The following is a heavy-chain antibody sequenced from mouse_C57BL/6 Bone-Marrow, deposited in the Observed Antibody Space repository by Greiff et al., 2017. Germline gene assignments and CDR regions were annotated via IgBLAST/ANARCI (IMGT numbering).Heavy chain of an antibody. J-gene: IGHJ2*01. CDR2: INPYNGGT. D-gene: IGHD4-1*01. CDR1: GYTFTDYY. CDR3: ASLTGTDN. Sequence: EVQGVESGPVLVKPGASVKMSCKASGYTFTDYYMNWVKHCHGTSLEWIGVINPYNGGTSYNQKFKGKATLTVDKSSSQAYMELNSLTSEDSAVYYCASLTGTDNWGQGTTLTVSS. V-gene: IGHV1-19*01.